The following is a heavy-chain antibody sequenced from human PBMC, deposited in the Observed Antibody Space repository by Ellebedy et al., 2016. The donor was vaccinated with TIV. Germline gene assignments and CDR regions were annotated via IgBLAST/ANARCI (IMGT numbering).Heavy chain of an antibody. J-gene: IGHJ4*02. V-gene: IGHV4-34*01. D-gene: IGHD7-27*01. Sequence: SETLSLXXGVYVESSSNDFWSWFRQPPGKGLEWIGIMSYSGATYYNPSLESRLTVSVDTSKNQFSLILTSVTAADTAVYYCTRPGDTFDYWGQGTLVTVSS. CDR2: MSYSGAT. CDR1: VESSSNDF. CDR3: TRPGDTFDY.